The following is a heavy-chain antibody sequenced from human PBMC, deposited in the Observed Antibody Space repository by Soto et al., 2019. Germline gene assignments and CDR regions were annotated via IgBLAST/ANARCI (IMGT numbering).Heavy chain of an antibody. D-gene: IGHD1-1*01. CDR3: ARAPIPNWNYYGMDV. J-gene: IGHJ6*02. CDR2: IYYSGST. Sequence: TLSLTCTVSVGSCSSGGYHWSWILQHPGKGLEWIGDIYYSGSTYYNPSLKSRVTISIDTSTNHFSLHLSALTAADTAVYYCARAPIPNWNYYGMDVWGQGTTVTVSS. CDR1: VGSCSSGGYH. V-gene: IGHV4-31*03.